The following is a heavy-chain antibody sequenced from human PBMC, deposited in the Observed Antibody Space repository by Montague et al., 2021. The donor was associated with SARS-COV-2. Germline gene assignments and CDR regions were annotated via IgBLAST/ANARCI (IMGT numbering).Heavy chain of an antibody. CDR2: IYISGSST. Sequence: SLRLSCAASGFTFSSYAMSWVRQAPGKGLEWVSVIYISGSSTYYADSVKGRFTISRDNSKNTLYLQMNSLRAEDTAVYYCALGNILTGYWCSWGQGTLVTVSS. CDR1: GFTFSSYA. J-gene: IGHJ4*02. V-gene: IGHV3-23*05. D-gene: IGHD3-9*01. CDR3: ALGNILTGYWCS.